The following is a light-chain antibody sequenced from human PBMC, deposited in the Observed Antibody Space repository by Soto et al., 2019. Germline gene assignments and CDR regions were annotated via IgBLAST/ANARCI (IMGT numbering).Light chain of an antibody. V-gene: IGLV2-14*03. Sequence: QSVLTQPASVSGSPGQSITISCTGTSSDVGGYNYVSWYQHHPGKAPKLMIYDVSNRPSGVSNRFSGSKSGNTASLTISGLQPEDEADYYCCSHTTRHTRQIVFGTGTKVTVL. J-gene: IGLJ1*01. CDR1: SSDVGGYNY. CDR2: DVS. CDR3: CSHTTRHTRQIV.